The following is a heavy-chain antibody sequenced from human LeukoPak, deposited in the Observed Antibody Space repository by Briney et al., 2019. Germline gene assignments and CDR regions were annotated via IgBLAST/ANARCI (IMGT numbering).Heavy chain of an antibody. Sequence: PGGSLRLSCTASGFTFGDYAMSWIRQPPGKGLEWIGYIYYSGSTNYNPSLKSRVTISVDTSKNQFSLKLSSVTAADTAVYYCARHDEWEANFDYWGQGTLVTVSS. J-gene: IGHJ4*02. CDR2: IYYSGST. D-gene: IGHD1-26*01. CDR1: GFTFGDYA. CDR3: ARHDEWEANFDY. V-gene: IGHV4-59*08.